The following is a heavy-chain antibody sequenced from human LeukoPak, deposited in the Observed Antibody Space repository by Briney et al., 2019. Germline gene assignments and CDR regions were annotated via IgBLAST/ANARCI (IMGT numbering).Heavy chain of an antibody. CDR3: GRDIGKNIPLAGPLQY. Sequence: HGASVKVSCKASGGTFSSYAISWVRQAPGQGLEWMGGIIPIFGTANYAQKFQGRVTITADESTSTAYIELSSLSSEDTAVYFCGRDIGKNIPLAGPLQYWGQGTLVTVSS. CDR1: GGTFSSYA. CDR2: IIPIFGTA. V-gene: IGHV1-69*13. D-gene: IGHD6-19*01. J-gene: IGHJ1*01.